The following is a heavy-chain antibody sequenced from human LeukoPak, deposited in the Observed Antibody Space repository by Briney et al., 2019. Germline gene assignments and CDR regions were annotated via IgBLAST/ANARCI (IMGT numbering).Heavy chain of an antibody. D-gene: IGHD4/OR15-4a*01. CDR3: ARDTLGEGEDANYAVYYFDY. Sequence: GGSLRLSCAASGFSFSRNCMSWVRQAPGKGLEWVANIKQDGNEKYYVDSVKGRFTISRDNAKNSLDLQMNSLRAEDTAVYYCARDTLGEGEDANYAVYYFDYWGQGTPATVSS. CDR1: GFSFSRNC. V-gene: IGHV3-7*01. J-gene: IGHJ4*02. CDR2: IKQDGNEK.